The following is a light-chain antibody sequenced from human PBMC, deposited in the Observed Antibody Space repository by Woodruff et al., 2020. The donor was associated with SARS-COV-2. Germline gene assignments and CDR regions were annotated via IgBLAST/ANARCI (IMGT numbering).Light chain of an antibody. CDR1: QDIRSY. CDR3: QQYGSSSIT. J-gene: IGKJ5*01. Sequence: VTITCRASQDIRSYLAWYQQKPGKAPNLLIYSASTLQSGVPSRFSGSGSGTDFTLTISRLEPEDFAVYYCQQYGSSSITFGQGTRLEIK. CDR2: SAS. V-gene: IGKV1-9*01.